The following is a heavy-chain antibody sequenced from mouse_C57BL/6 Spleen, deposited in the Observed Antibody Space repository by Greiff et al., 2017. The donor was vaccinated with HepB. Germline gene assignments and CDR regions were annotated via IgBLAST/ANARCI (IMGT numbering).Heavy chain of an antibody. CDR1: GFTFSDYG. CDR2: ISNLAYSI. D-gene: IGHD2-5*01. CDR3: ARRYSSYWYFDV. Sequence: EVMLVESGGGLVQPGGSLKLSCAASGFTFSDYGMAWVRQAPRKGPEWVAFISNLAYSIYYADTVTGRFTISRENATNTLYLEMSSLRSEDTAMYYCARRYSSYWYFDVWGTGTTVTVSS. V-gene: IGHV5-15*01. J-gene: IGHJ1*03.